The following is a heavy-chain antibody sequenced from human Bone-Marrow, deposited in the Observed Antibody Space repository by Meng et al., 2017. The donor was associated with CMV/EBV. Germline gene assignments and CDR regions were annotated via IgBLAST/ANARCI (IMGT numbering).Heavy chain of an antibody. D-gene: IGHD5-12*01. V-gene: IGHV4-61*08. Sequence: SETLSLTCTVSGGSISSGGYYWSWIRQHPGKGLEWIGYIYYSGSTNYNPSLKSRVTISVDTSKTQFSLRLSSVTAADTAVYYCARDWGSGYAWGYWGQGTLVTVSS. CDR2: IYYSGST. CDR3: ARDWGSGYAWGY. J-gene: IGHJ4*02. CDR1: GGSISSGGYY.